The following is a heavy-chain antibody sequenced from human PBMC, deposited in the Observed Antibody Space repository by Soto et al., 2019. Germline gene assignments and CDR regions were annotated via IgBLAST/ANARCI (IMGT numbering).Heavy chain of an antibody. J-gene: IGHJ6*03. CDR2: IKSKTDGGTT. V-gene: IGHV3-15*01. CDR1: GFTFSNAW. Sequence: EVQLVESGGGLVKPGGSLRLSCAASGFTFSNAWMSWVRQAPGKGLEWVGRIKSKTDGGTTDYAAPVKGRFTISRDDSKNTLYLQMNSLKTEDTAVDYCTTSLYNWNEDYYYYYMDVWGKGTTVTVSS. CDR3: TTSLYNWNEDYYYYYMDV. D-gene: IGHD1-20*01.